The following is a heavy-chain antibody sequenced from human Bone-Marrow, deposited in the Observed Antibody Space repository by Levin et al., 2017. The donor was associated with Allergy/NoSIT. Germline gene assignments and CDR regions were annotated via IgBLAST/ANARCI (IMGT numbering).Heavy chain of an antibody. CDR1: GFTFSSFA. V-gene: IGHV3-23*01. J-gene: IGHJ4*02. CDR2: ISGVNGGT. Sequence: GGSLRLSCAASGFTFSSFAMTWVRQAPGKGLEWVSGISGVNGGTYYADSVKGRFTISRDNSKNRLYLQMNSLRAEDTAVYYCAKDGDAAYQRVGWGQGTLVTVSS. D-gene: IGHD1-26*01. CDR3: AKDGDAAYQRVG.